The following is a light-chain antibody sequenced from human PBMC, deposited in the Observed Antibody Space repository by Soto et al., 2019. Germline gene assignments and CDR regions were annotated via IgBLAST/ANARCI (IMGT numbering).Light chain of an antibody. J-gene: IGKJ5*01. Sequence: DIEMTQSPSSLSASVGDRVTITCRASQDIGDFLAWYQQKPGKAPNLLVYAISTLQSGVPSRFSGSGSGTHFTLAISSLQPEDVATYYSQEYDSAPPITFGQGTRLEIK. CDR3: QEYDSAPPIT. V-gene: IGKV1-27*01. CDR1: QDIGDF. CDR2: AIS.